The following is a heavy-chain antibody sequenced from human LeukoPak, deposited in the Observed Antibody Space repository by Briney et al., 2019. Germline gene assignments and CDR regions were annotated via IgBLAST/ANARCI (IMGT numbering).Heavy chain of an antibody. Sequence: SVKVSCKASGGTFSSYAISWVRQAPGQGLEWMGGIIPIFGTANYAQKFQGRVTITADESTSTAYMELSSLRSEDTAVYYCARGNMVRGALNYMDVWGKGTTVTISS. CDR1: GGTFSSYA. CDR2: IIPIFGTA. V-gene: IGHV1-69*13. D-gene: IGHD3-10*01. J-gene: IGHJ6*03. CDR3: ARGNMVRGALNYMDV.